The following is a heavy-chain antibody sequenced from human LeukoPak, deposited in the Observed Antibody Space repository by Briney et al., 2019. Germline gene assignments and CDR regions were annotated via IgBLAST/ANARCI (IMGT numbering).Heavy chain of an antibody. CDR1: GFTFSSYA. CDR2: ISWNSGNI. D-gene: IGHD3-9*01. V-gene: IGHV3-9*01. Sequence: GGSLRLSCAASGFTFSSYAMHGVRQAPVKGLEWVSAISWNSGNIGYADSVKGRFTISRDNAKNSLYLQMNSLRAEDTALYYCAKEIDWALDYWGQGTLVTVSS. J-gene: IGHJ4*01. CDR3: AKEIDWALDY.